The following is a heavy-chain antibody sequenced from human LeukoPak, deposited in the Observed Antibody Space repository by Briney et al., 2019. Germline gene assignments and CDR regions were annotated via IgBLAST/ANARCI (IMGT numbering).Heavy chain of an antibody. CDR1: GYTFSAYG. CDR2: ISAYSGNT. V-gene: IGHV1-18*01. Sequence: GASVTVSCTASGYTFSAYGISWVRQAPGQGLEWMGYISAYSGNTNYAQRLQGRVTMTTDTSTSTAYMELRSLRSDDTAVYFCARDSHIAGVAYYFDYWGQGTLVTVSS. J-gene: IGHJ4*02. CDR3: ARDSHIAGVAYYFDY. D-gene: IGHD6-13*01.